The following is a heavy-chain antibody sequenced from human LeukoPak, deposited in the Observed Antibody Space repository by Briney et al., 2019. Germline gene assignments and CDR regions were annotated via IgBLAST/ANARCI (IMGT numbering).Heavy chain of an antibody. CDR1: GYTFTGYY. CDR2: INPNSGGT. V-gene: IGHV1-2*02. CDR3: ARGTIFGVVSPDY. Sequence: ASVKVSCKASGYTFTGYYMHWVRQAAGQGLEWMGLINPNSGGTNYAQKFHGRVTMTRDTSISTAYMQLSSLRSDDTAVYYCARGTIFGVVSPDYWGQGTLVTVSS. J-gene: IGHJ4*02. D-gene: IGHD3-3*01.